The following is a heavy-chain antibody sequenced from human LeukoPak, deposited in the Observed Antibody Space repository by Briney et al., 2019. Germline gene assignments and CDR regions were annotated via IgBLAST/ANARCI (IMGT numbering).Heavy chain of an antibody. CDR2: ISSSISTI. CDR3: ARSCGGDCYSGFDY. D-gene: IGHD2-21*02. Sequence: GGSLRLSCAASGFTFSTYSMNWVRQAPGKGLEWVSYISSSISTIYYADSVKGRFTTSRDNAKNSLYLQMNSLRAEDTAVYYCARSCGGDCYSGFDYWGQGTLVTVSS. V-gene: IGHV3-48*01. CDR1: GFTFSTYS. J-gene: IGHJ4*02.